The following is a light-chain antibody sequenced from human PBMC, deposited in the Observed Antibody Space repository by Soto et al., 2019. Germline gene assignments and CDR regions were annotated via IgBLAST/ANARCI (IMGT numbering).Light chain of an antibody. CDR3: QQYNNWPYT. CDR2: GAS. V-gene: IGKV3-15*01. J-gene: IGKJ2*01. CDR1: QSVSSN. Sequence: EIVMTQSPATLSVSPGERAALSCRASQSVSSNFACYQQKPGQPPRLLIYGASTRATGIPARFSGSGSGTEFTLTISSLQSEDFAVYYCQQYNNWPYTFGQGTKLEIK.